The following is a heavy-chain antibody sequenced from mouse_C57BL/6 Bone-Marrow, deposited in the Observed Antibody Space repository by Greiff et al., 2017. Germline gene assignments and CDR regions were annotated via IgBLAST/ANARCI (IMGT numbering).Heavy chain of an antibody. CDR1: GYTFTSYW. CDR3: AREGQLRLREEFDY. Sequence: VQLQQPGAELVRPGTSVKLSCKASGYTFTSYWMHWVKQRPGQGLEWIGVIDPSDSYTNYNQKFKGKATLTVDTSSSTAYMQLSSLTSEDSAVYYCAREGQLRLREEFDYWGQGTTLTVSS. J-gene: IGHJ2*01. CDR2: IDPSDSYT. D-gene: IGHD3-2*02. V-gene: IGHV1-59*01.